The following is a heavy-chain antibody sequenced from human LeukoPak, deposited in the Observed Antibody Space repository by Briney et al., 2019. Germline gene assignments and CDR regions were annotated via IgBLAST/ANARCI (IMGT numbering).Heavy chain of an antibody. D-gene: IGHD1-26*01. V-gene: IGHV3-7*01. CDR1: GFTFSSYW. J-gene: IGHJ4*02. CDR2: IKKDGSEK. Sequence: PGGSLRLSCAASGFTFSSYWMSWVRQAPGKGLEWVANIKKDGSEKYYVDSVKGRFTISRDNAKTSLYLQMNSLRAEDTAVYYCARDAKYSGGYPEFFDYWGQGTLVTVSS. CDR3: ARDAKYSGGYPEFFDY.